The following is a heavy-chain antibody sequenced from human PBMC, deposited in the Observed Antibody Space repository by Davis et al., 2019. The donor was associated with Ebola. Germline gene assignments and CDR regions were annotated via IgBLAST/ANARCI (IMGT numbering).Heavy chain of an antibody. V-gene: IGHV1-3*01. CDR2: INAGNRNT. J-gene: IGHJ4*02. CDR1: GYTFTSYA. D-gene: IGHD1-26*01. CDR3: ARDRWSGGSYSAY. Sequence: AASVKVSCKASGYTFTSYAIHWVRQAPGQRLEWMGWINAGNRNTKYSQKFQGRVTITRDTSASTAYMELSSLRSEDTAVHYCARDRWSGGSYSAYWGQGTLVTVSS.